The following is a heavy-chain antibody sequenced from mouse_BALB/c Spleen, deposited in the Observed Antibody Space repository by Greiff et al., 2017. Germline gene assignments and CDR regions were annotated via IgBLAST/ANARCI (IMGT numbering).Heavy chain of an antibody. D-gene: IGHD1-1*01. J-gene: IGHJ2*01. Sequence: VQLKESGAELVKPGASVKLSCTASGFNIKDTYMHWVKQRPEQGLEWIGRIDPANGNTKYDPKFQGKATITADTSSNTAYLQLSSLTSEDTAVYYCARSVGSSYVDYWGQGTTLTVSS. CDR3: ARSVGSSYVDY. CDR1: GFNIKDTY. CDR2: IDPANGNT. V-gene: IGHV14-3*02.